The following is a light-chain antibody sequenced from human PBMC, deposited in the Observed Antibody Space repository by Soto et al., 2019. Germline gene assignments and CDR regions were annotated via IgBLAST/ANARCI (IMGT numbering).Light chain of an antibody. V-gene: IGKV3-11*01. Sequence: EIVLTQSPATLSLSPGERATLSCRASQSISTSLGWYQQKPGQAPRLLIYDASNRATGVPARFSGSGSGTDFTLTISSLEPEEFAVYYCQQRSDLPFTFGPGTTVDIK. CDR1: QSISTS. J-gene: IGKJ3*01. CDR2: DAS. CDR3: QQRSDLPFT.